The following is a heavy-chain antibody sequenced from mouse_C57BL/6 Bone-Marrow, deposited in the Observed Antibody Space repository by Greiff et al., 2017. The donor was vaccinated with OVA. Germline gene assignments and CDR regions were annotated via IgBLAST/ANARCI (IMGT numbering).Heavy chain of an antibody. J-gene: IGHJ3*01. CDR2: IYPGDGDT. D-gene: IGHD4-1*01. Sequence: QVQLKESGAELVKPGASVKISCKASGYAFSSYWMNWVKQRPGKGLEWIGQIYPGDGDTNYNGKFKGKATLTADKSSSTAYMQLSSLTSEDSAVYFCARWANWDVWFAYWGQGTLVTVSA. V-gene: IGHV1-80*01. CDR1: GYAFSSYW. CDR3: ARWANWDVWFAY.